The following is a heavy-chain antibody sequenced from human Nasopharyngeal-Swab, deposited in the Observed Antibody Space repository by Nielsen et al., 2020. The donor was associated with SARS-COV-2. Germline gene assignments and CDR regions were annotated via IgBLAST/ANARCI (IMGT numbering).Heavy chain of an antibody. CDR1: GYTFTSYG. V-gene: IGHV1-18*01. CDR3: ARDTGSGWSDWYFDL. D-gene: IGHD6-19*01. CDR2: ISAYNGNT. Sequence: VSVKVSCKASGYTFTSYGISWVRQAPGRGLEWMGWISAYNGNTNYAQKLQGRVTMTTDTSTSTAYMELRSLRSDDTAVYYCARDTGSGWSDWYFDLWGRGTLVTVSS. J-gene: IGHJ2*01.